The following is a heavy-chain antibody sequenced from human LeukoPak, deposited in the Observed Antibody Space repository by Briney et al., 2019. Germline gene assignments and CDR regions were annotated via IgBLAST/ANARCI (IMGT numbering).Heavy chain of an antibody. Sequence: ASVKVSCKASGYTFTGYYMHWVRQAPGQGLEWMGWINPNSGGTNYAQKFQGRVTMNRDTSISTAYMELSRLRSDDTAVYYCARDGLIAAAGTNWFDPWGQGTLVTVSS. CDR2: INPNSGGT. D-gene: IGHD6-13*01. V-gene: IGHV1-2*02. CDR1: GYTFTGYY. J-gene: IGHJ5*02. CDR3: ARDGLIAAAGTNWFDP.